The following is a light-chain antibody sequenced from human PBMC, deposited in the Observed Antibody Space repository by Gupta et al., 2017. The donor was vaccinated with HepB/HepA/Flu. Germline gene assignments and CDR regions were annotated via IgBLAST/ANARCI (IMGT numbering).Light chain of an antibody. CDR2: HAS. CDR3: LQYDNLPCS. Sequence: DIQMTQSPSSLSASVGDRVTITCQASQDISNYLNWYQQKPGKAPKLLIYHASNLETGVPSRFSGSGSGTDFTFTISSLQPEDIATYYCLQYDNLPCSFGQGTKLEIK. CDR1: QDISNY. J-gene: IGKJ2*04. V-gene: IGKV1-33*01.